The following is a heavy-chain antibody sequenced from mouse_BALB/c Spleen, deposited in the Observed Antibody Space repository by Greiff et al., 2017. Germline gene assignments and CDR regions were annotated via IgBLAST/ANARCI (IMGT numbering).Heavy chain of an antibody. CDR2: ILPGSGGT. CDR1: GYTFSSYW. CDR3: TRFDY. Sequence: VQLQQSGAELMKPGASVKISCKATGYTFSSYWIEWVKQRPGHGLEWIGEILPGSGGTAYNQKFKGKATLTADKSSSTAYMELSSLTSEDSAVYYCTRFDYWGQGTTLTVSS. V-gene: IGHV1-9*01. J-gene: IGHJ2*01.